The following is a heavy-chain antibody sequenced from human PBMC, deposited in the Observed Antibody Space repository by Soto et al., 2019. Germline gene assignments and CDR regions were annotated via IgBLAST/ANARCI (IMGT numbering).Heavy chain of an antibody. J-gene: IGHJ4*02. CDR2: IYYSGST. V-gene: IGHV4-59*08. D-gene: IGHD1-26*01. CDR1: GGSISSYY. Sequence: SETLSLTCTVSGGSISSYYWSWIRQPPGKGLEWIGYIYYSGSTNYNPSLKSRVTISVDTSKNQFSLKLSSVTAADTAVYYCARRRGSYYFDYWGQGTLVTVSS. CDR3: ARRRGSYYFDY.